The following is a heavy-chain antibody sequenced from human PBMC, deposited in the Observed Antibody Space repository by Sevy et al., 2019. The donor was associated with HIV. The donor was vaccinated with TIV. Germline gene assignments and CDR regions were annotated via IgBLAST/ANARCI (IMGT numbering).Heavy chain of an antibody. CDR1: GFTFSDYY. CDR2: ISISGRTM. CDR3: AREVDGVRGVFDY. Sequence: GGSLRLSCAASGFTFSDYYMNWIRQAPGKGLEWVSYISISGRTMYYADSVKGRFTISRDNAKNSLYLQMNSLRAEDMAVYYCAREVDGVRGVFDYWGQGTLVTVSS. J-gene: IGHJ4*02. D-gene: IGHD3-10*01. V-gene: IGHV3-11*01.